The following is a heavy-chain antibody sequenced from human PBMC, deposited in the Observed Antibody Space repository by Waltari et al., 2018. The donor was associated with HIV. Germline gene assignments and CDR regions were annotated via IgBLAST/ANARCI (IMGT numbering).Heavy chain of an antibody. J-gene: IGHJ6*02. D-gene: IGHD6-19*01. V-gene: IGHV1-2*02. CDR2: SNPNSGGT. Sequence: QVHLMQSGAAVKKPGASVKVSCKASGYTLTDYNLHWVRQAPGQGLEWMAWSNPNSGGTNYAQKFQGRVTVTRDASTNTAYMELSSLRSDDTAVYYCARVREEQWLVPESYYSAMDGRGQGPTVTVSS. CDR1: GYTLTDYN. CDR3: ARVREEQWLVPESYYSAMDG.